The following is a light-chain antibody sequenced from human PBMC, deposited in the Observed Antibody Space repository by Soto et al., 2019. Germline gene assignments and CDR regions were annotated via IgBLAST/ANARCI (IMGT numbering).Light chain of an antibody. V-gene: IGKV1-6*01. CDR1: QGIRND. CDR2: DAS. Sequence: AIQMTQSPSSLSASVGDTVTITCRASQGIRNDLGWYQQKPGKAPKLLIYDASTLQSGVPSRFSGSGPGTDFTLTISSLQPEDFATYYCQQSYSTPPTFGQGTRLEIK. CDR3: QQSYSTPPT. J-gene: IGKJ5*01.